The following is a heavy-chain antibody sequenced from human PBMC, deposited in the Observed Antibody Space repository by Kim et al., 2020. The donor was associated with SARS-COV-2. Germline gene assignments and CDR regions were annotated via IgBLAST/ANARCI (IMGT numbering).Heavy chain of an antibody. V-gene: IGHV4-39*01. Sequence: SETLSLSCSVSGGSINTATHYWGWIRQSPGKRLEYIGSVFYNGIADYNPSLKGRATISADTSKSQLSLRLASVTAADTAVYYCVRRPQH. CDR3: VRRPQH. CDR2: VFYNGIA. J-gene: IGHJ1*01. CDR1: GGSINTATHY.